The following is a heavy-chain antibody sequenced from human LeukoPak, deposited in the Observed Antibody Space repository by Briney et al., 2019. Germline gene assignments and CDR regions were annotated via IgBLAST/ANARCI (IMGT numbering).Heavy chain of an antibody. CDR3: ASYDHIDY. J-gene: IGHJ4*02. Sequence: PETLSLTCAVYGGSFSGYYWSWIRQPPGKGLEWIGEINHSGSTNYNPSLKSRVTISVDTSKNQFSLKLSSVTAADTAVYYCASYDHIDYWGQGTLVTVSS. V-gene: IGHV4-34*01. D-gene: IGHD3-16*01. CDR1: GGSFSGYY. CDR2: INHSGST.